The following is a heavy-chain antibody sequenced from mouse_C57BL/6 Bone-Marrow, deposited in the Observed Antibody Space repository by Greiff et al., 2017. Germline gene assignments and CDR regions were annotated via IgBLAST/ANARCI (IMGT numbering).Heavy chain of an antibody. V-gene: IGHV1-81*01. CDR3: ARTLPLHYYGRSVCAY. CDR2: IYPRSGNT. J-gene: IGHJ3*01. Sequence: QVQLQQSGAELARPGASVKLSCKASGYTFTSYGISWVKQRTGQGLEWIGEIYPRSGNTYYNEKFKGKATLTADKSSSTAYMELRSLTSEDSAVYFCARTLPLHYYGRSVCAYWGQGTRVTVSA. D-gene: IGHD1-1*01. CDR1: GYTFTSYG.